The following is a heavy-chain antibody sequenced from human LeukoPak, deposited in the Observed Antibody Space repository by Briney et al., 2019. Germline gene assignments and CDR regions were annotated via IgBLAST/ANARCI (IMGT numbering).Heavy chain of an antibody. CDR3: ARSGLGELSVDY. Sequence: PSETLSLTCTVSGGSISSSSYYWGWIRQPPGKGLEWIGSIYYSGSTYYNPSLKSRDTISVDTSKNQFSLKLSSVTAADTAVYYCARSGLGELSVDYWGQGTLVTVSS. CDR2: IYYSGST. CDR1: GGSISSSSYY. J-gene: IGHJ4*02. D-gene: IGHD3-16*02. V-gene: IGHV4-39*01.